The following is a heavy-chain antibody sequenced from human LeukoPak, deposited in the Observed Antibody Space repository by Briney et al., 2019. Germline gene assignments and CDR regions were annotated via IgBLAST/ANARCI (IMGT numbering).Heavy chain of an antibody. CDR1: GGSISSHY. CDR2: IYYSGST. Sequence: SETLSLTCTVSGGSISSHYWSWIRQPPGKGLEWIGHIYYSGSTNYNPSLKSRVTISVDTSKNQFSLKLSSVTAADTAVYYCAREGYSGFYYYYMDVWGKGTTVTVSS. CDR3: AREGYSGFYYYYMDV. D-gene: IGHD1-26*01. J-gene: IGHJ6*03. V-gene: IGHV4-59*11.